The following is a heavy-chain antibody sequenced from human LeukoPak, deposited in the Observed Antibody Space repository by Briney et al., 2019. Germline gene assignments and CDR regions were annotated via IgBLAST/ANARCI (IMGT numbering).Heavy chain of an antibody. CDR1: GGSISSYY. D-gene: IGHD6-6*01. CDR3: AREGSSESFFDY. J-gene: IGHJ4*02. Sequence: SETLSLTCTVSGGSISSYYWSWIRQPAGKGLEWIGRIYTSGSTNYNPSLKSRVIMSVDTSKNQFSLKLSSVTAADTAVYYCAREGSSESFFDYWGQGTLVTVSS. V-gene: IGHV4-4*07. CDR2: IYTSGST.